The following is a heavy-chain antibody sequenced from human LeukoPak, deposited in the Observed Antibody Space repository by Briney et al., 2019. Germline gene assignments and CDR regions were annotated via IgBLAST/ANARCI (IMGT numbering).Heavy chain of an antibody. CDR2: IWYDVNHK. V-gene: IGHV3-33*06. CDR1: GFTFNSYG. CDR3: AKGSGINHYHWIDP. D-gene: IGHD1-14*01. J-gene: IGHJ5*02. Sequence: PGRSLRLSCAASGFTFNSYGMHWVRQAPGKGLEWVAVIWYDVNHKYYADSVKGRFTISRDNSKNTLYLQMDSLRAEDTALYYCAKGSGINHYHWIDPWGQGTLVTVSS.